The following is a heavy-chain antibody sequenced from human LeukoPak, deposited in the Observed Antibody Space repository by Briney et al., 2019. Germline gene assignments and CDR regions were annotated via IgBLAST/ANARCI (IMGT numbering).Heavy chain of an antibody. CDR3: AREFYDSSGYSFDY. Sequence: GGSLRLSCVASGFTFSSYAMHWVRQAPGKGLGWVAVISYDGSNKYYADSVKGRFTISRDNSKNTLYLQMNSLRAEDTAVYYCAREFYDSSGYSFDYWGQGTLVTVSS. J-gene: IGHJ4*02. CDR2: ISYDGSNK. CDR1: GFTFSSYA. V-gene: IGHV3-30-3*01. D-gene: IGHD3-22*01.